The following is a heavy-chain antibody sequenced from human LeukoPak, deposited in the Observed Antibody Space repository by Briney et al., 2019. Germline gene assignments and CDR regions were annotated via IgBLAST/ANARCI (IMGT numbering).Heavy chain of an antibody. J-gene: IGHJ4*02. V-gene: IGHV4-59*08. CDR2: IYYSGST. CDR1: GGSISSYY. CDR3: ARHDSGSYPVDY. D-gene: IGHD1-26*01. Sequence: PSETLSLTCTVSGGSISSYYWSWIRQPPGKGLEWIGYIYYSGSTNYNPSLKSRVTISVDTSKNQFSLKLSSVTAADTAVYYCARHDSGSYPVDYWGQATLVTVST.